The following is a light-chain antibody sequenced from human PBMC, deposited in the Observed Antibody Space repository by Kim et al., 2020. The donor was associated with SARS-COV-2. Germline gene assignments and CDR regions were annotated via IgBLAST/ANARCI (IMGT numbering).Light chain of an antibody. J-gene: IGLJ3*02. CDR2: EKN. CDR1: RLRSYY. CDR3: NSRESGVNHVV. Sequence: SSELTQDPAASMALGQTVRITCQGDRLRSYYASWYQQKPGQAPVLVIYEKNNRPSGIPDRFSGSSSGNTASLTITGAQAEDEADYYCNSRESGVNHVVFGGGTQLTVL. V-gene: IGLV3-19*01.